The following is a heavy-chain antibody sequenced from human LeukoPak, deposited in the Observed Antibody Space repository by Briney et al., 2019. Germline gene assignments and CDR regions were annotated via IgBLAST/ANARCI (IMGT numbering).Heavy chain of an antibody. CDR1: GGSISSGDYY. D-gene: IGHD3-10*01. Sequence: SETLSLTCTVSGGSISSGDYYWSWIRQPPGKGLEWIGYIYYSGSTNYNPSLKSRVTISVDRSKNQFSLKLSSVTAADTAVYYCAREAYGSGSPTHYYYYYMDVWGKGTTVTVSS. CDR2: IYYSGST. CDR3: AREAYGSGSPTHYYYYYMDV. V-gene: IGHV4-61*08. J-gene: IGHJ6*03.